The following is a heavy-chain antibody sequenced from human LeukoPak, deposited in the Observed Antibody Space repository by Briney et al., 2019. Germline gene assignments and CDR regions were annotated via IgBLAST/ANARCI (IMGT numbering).Heavy chain of an antibody. V-gene: IGHV1-2*06. CDR1: GYTFTGYY. J-gene: IGHJ4*02. D-gene: IGHD6-13*01. CDR3: ARVRAAAGTARDY. CDR2: INPNSGGT. Sequence: ASVKVSCKASGYTFTGYYMHWVRQAPGQGLEWMGRINPNSGGTNYAQEFQGRVTMTRDTSISTAYMELSRLRSDDTAVYYCARVRAAAGTARDYWGQGTLVTVSS.